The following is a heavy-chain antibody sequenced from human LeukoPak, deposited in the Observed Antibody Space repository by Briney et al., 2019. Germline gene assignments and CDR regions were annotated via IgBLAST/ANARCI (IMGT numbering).Heavy chain of an antibody. CDR3: ARLAAAGLDY. D-gene: IGHD6-13*01. CDR1: GGSISSGGYH. Sequence: PSQTLSLTCTVSGGSISSGGYHWSWIRQHPGKGLEWIGYIYYSGSTYYNPSLKSRVTISVDTSKNQFSLKLSSVTAADTAVYYCARLAAAGLDYWGQGTLVTVSS. CDR2: IYYSGST. V-gene: IGHV4-31*03. J-gene: IGHJ4*02.